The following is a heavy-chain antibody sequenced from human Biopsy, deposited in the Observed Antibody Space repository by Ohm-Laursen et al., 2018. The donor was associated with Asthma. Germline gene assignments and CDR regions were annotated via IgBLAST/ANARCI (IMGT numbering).Heavy chain of an antibody. J-gene: IGHJ6*02. CDR2: IASGDSP. D-gene: IGHD2-2*02. V-gene: IGHV4-30-4*02. CDR1: GDSFTYPGYY. CDR3: VRDDPYNSYGMDV. Sequence: SDTLSLTWPVSGDSFTYPGYYWSWMRQFPGRGLEWIGYIASGDSPHYNPSLKSRATISGDGSKNQFYLRLTSVTAADTAMYYCVRDDPYNSYGMDVWGQGTAVTVSS.